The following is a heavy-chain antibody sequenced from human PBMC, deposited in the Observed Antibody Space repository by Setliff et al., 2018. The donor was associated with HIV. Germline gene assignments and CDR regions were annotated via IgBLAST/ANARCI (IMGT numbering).Heavy chain of an antibody. D-gene: IGHD4-17*01. Sequence: GESLTISCAASGFTFNTYAMNWVRQAPGKGLEWVSGISAGGGNTYYGDSVKGRLTISRDNSKNTLYLQMNSLRAEDTAVYYCAKDPTHDSYGDYYWYFDLWGRGTLVTV. V-gene: IGHV3-23*01. CDR3: AKDPTHDSYGDYYWYFDL. CDR1: GFTFNTYA. J-gene: IGHJ2*01. CDR2: ISAGGGNT.